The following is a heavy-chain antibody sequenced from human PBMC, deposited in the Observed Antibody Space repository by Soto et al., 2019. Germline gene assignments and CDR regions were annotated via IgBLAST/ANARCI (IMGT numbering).Heavy chain of an antibody. Sequence: PGGSLRLSCAASGFTFSSYAMSWVRQAPGKGLEWVSGISGSGGSTYYADSVKGRFTISRDNSKNTLYLQMNSLRAEDTAVYYCAKDPHGRVRVFYWGQGTLVTVSS. CDR3: AKDPHGRVRVFY. CDR2: ISGSGGST. CDR1: GFTFSSYA. D-gene: IGHD4-4*01. V-gene: IGHV3-23*01. J-gene: IGHJ4*02.